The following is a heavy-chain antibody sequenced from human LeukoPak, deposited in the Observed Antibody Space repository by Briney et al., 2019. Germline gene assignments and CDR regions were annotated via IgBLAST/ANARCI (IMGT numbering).Heavy chain of an antibody. CDR1: GYTFTSYG. CDR3: ARNYCSSTSCYTRVTYYFDY. J-gene: IGHJ4*02. D-gene: IGHD2-2*02. Sequence: GASVKVSCKASGYTFTSYGISWVRQAPGQGLEWMGWISAYNGNTNYAQKLQGRVTVTTDTSTSTAYMELRSLRSDDTAVYYCARNYCSSTSCYTRVTYYFDYWGQGTLVTVSS. CDR2: ISAYNGNT. V-gene: IGHV1-18*01.